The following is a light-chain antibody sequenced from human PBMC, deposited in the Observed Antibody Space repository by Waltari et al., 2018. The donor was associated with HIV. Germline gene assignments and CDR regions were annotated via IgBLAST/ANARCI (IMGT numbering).Light chain of an antibody. V-gene: IGLV1-40*01. Sequence: TGSSSNIGAGSDVHWYQQIAGAAPKLLIYGDNNRPSGVPDRFSGSKSGTSASLAITGLQAEDAADYYCQSYDSSLVFGGGTKLTV. CDR3: QSYDSSLV. J-gene: IGLJ2*01. CDR2: GDN. CDR1: SSNIGAGSD.